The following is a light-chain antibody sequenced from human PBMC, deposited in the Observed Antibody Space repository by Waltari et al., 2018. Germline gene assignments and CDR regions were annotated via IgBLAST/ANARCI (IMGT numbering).Light chain of an antibody. CDR3: CSYGGSYSFVV. J-gene: IGLJ2*01. Sequence: QSALTQPRSVSGSPGQSVTISCTGTSRYVCGYTDVTWYHQHPGKAPKLIIYDVTKRPSGVPDRFSGSKSGNTASLTISGLQAEDEADYYCCSYGGSYSFVVFGGGTKLTVL. CDR1: SRYVCGYTD. CDR2: DVT. V-gene: IGLV2-11*01.